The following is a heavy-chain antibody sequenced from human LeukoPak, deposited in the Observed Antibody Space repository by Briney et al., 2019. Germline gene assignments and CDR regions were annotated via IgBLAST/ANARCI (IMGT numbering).Heavy chain of an antibody. V-gene: IGHV4-59*01. CDR1: GGSISRYY. CDR3: AGRGMDDFDSSGYYYDQYFRH. D-gene: IGHD3-22*01. Sequence: KPSETLSLTCTVTGGSISRYYWSWIRQPPGKGLEWIGYIYYSGSTNYNPSLNSRVTISVDTSKNQFSLKLSSVTAADTAVYYCAGRGMDDFDSSGYYYDQYFRHWGQGTLVTVSS. CDR2: IYYSGST. J-gene: IGHJ1*01.